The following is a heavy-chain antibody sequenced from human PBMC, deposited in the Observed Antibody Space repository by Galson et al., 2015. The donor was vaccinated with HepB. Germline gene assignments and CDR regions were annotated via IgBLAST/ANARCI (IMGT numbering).Heavy chain of an antibody. Sequence: SLRLSCAASGFTFSNAWMNWVRQAPGKGLEWVGRIKSKTDGGTTDYAAPVKGRFTISRDDSKNTLYLQMNSLKTEDTAVYYCTTELIEIVVVPAAMGDYFDYWGQGTLVTVSS. CDR2: IKSKTDGGTT. CDR1: GFTFSNAW. V-gene: IGHV3-15*07. D-gene: IGHD2-2*01. J-gene: IGHJ4*02. CDR3: TTELIEIVVVPAAMGDYFDY.